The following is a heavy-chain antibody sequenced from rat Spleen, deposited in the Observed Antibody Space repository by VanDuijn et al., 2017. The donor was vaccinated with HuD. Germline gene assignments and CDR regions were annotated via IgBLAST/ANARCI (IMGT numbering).Heavy chain of an antibody. D-gene: IGHD4-3*01. J-gene: IGHJ4*01. CDR3: ARHGRGERTYYYVLDA. CDR1: GFTFSNYG. V-gene: IGHV5-29*01. Sequence: EVQLVESGGGLVQPGRSLKLSCAASGFTFSNYGMAWVRQAPNKGLEWVASITNAAGKVHYPDSVKGRFTISRDTAQNTLYLQMDSLQSEDTATYYCARHGRGERTYYYVLDAWGQGVSVTVSS. CDR2: ITNAAGKV.